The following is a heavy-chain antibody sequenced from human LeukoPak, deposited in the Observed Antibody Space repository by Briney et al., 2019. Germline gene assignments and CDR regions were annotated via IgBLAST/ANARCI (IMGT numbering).Heavy chain of an antibody. Sequence: GESLKISCKGSGYSFTSYWIGWVRQMPGKRLEWMGIIYPGDSDTRYSPSFQGQVTISADKSISTAYLQWSSLKASDTAMYYCARLSRGYSGYDGPFDYWGQGTLVTVSS. CDR2: IYPGDSDT. CDR3: ARLSRGYSGYDGPFDY. CDR1: GYSFTSYW. J-gene: IGHJ4*02. V-gene: IGHV5-51*01. D-gene: IGHD5-12*01.